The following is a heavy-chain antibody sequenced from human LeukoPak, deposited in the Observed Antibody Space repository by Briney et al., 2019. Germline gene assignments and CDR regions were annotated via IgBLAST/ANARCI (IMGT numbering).Heavy chain of an antibody. D-gene: IGHD6-19*01. J-gene: IGHJ6*02. CDR2: MNPNSGNT. Sequence: GSVKVSCKASGYTFTSYDINWVRQATGQGLEWMGWMNPNSGNTGYAQKFQGRVTMTRNTSISTAYMELSSLRSEDTAVYYCARWGWSERGYYYGMDVWGQGTTVTVSS. CDR1: GYTFTSYD. V-gene: IGHV1-8*01. CDR3: ARWGWSERGYYYGMDV.